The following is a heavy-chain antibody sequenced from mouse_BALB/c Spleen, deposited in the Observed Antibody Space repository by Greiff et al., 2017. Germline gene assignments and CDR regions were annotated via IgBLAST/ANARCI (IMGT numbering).Heavy chain of an antibody. D-gene: IGHD2-4*01. Sequence: VQLQQSGPELVKPGASVKMSCKASGYTFTSYVMHWVKQKPGQGLEWIGYINPYNDGTKYNEKFKGKATLTSDKSSSTAYMELSSLTSEDSAVYYGARPMITATYYAMDYWGQGTSVTVSS. V-gene: IGHV1-14*01. J-gene: IGHJ4*01. CDR2: INPYNDGT. CDR1: GYTFTSYV. CDR3: ARPMITATYYAMDY.